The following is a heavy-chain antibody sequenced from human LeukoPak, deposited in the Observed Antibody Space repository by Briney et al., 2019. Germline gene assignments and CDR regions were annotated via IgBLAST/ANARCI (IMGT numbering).Heavy chain of an antibody. J-gene: IGHJ4*02. Sequence: PGGSLRLSCAASGFTFSSYAMSWVRQAPGKGLEWVSAISGSGDSTYYADSVKGRFTISRDNSKNTLYLQMNSLRAEDTAVYYCASARGSGSYPDPLDYWGQGTLVTVSS. CDR3: ASARGSGSYPDPLDY. D-gene: IGHD1-26*01. CDR1: GFTFSSYA. V-gene: IGHV3-23*01. CDR2: ISGSGDST.